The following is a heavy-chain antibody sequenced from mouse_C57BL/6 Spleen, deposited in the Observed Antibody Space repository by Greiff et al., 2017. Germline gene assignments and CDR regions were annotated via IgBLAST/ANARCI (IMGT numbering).Heavy chain of an antibody. CDR2: IYPGDGDT. V-gene: IGHV1-80*01. D-gene: IGHD2-4*01. CDR1: GYAFSSYW. Sequence: QVQLQQSGAELVKPGASVKISCKASGYAFSSYWMNWVKQRPGKGLEWIGQIYPGDGDTNYNGKFKGKATLTADKSSSTAYMQLSSLTSEDSAVYFCARCDYDYYLDYWGEGTTLTVSS. J-gene: IGHJ2*01. CDR3: ARCDYDYYLDY.